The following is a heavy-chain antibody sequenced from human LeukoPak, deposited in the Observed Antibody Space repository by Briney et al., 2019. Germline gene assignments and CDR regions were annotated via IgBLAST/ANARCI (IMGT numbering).Heavy chain of an antibody. D-gene: IGHD2-2*01. J-gene: IGHJ5*02. CDR2: IQPDGSET. CDR1: GFTFSSHW. CDR3: TRIIVDVPFVSDFCDP. V-gene: IGHV3-7*05. Sequence: AESLRLSWEASGFTFSSHWMYWVRQAPGKGLEWVASIQPDGSETLHVEAVKGRFTIYRDNAKNSLYVQMKSLRAEDTAVYYCTRIIVDVPFVSDFCDPWGQGTLVSV.